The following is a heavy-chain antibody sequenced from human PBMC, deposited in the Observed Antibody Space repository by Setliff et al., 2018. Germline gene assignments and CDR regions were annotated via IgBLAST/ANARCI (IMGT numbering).Heavy chain of an antibody. CDR1: GGSISSSSYY. J-gene: IGHJ4*02. CDR3: ASWYYDFWSGYYIPGYFDY. D-gene: IGHD3-3*01. CDR2: IYYSGST. Sequence: SETVSLTCTVSGGSISSSSYYWGWIRQPPGKGLEWIGSIYYSGSTYYNPSLKSRVTISVDTSKNQFSLKLSSVTAADTAVYYCASWYYDFWSGYYIPGYFDYWGQGTLVTVSS. V-gene: IGHV4-39*01.